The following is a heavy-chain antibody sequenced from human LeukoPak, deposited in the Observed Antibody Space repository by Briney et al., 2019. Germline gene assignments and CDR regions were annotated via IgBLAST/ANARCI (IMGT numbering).Heavy chain of an antibody. V-gene: IGHV1-18*04. CDR3: ARVYCSSTSCYADNDY. CDR1: GYTFTSYG. Sequence: ASVKVSCKASGYTFTSYGISWVRQAPGQGFEWMGWISAYNGNTNYAQKLQGRVTMTTDTSTSTAYMELRSLRSDDTAVYYCARVYCSSTSCYADNDYWGQGTLVTVSS. CDR2: ISAYNGNT. J-gene: IGHJ4*02. D-gene: IGHD2-2*01.